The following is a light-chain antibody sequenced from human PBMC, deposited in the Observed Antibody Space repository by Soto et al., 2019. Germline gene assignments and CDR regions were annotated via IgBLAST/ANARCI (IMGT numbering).Light chain of an antibody. Sequence: ENVLTQSPGTLSLSPGERATLSCRASQGVNRYYLAWYQQKPGQPPRLLIYGTSSRATGIPDRFSGSGSGTDFTLTISGLEPEDFAVYYCQQYSSSPLTVGGGTKVEIK. CDR2: GTS. V-gene: IGKV3-20*01. J-gene: IGKJ4*01. CDR1: QGVNRYY. CDR3: QQYSSSPLT.